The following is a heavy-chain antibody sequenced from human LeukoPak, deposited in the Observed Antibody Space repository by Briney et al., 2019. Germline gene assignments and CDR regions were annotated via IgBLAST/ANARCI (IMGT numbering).Heavy chain of an antibody. V-gene: IGHV4-59*01. CDR3: ARAGRSGWYGSWFDP. J-gene: IGHJ5*02. CDR2: IYYSGST. CDR1: GLTFSRYA. Sequence: GSLRLSCVASGLTFSRYAMTWIRQPPGKGLEWIGYIYYSGSTNYNPSLKSRVTISVDTSKNQFSLKLSSVTAADTAVYYCARAGRSGWYGSWFDPWGQGTLVTVSS. D-gene: IGHD6-19*01.